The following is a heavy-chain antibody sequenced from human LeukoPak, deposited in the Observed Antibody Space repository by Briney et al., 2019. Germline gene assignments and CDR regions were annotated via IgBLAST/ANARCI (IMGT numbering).Heavy chain of an antibody. D-gene: IGHD6-19*01. Sequence: SDTLSLTCAVYGEPFSGYYWLWLRHPPGKGLEWIGEINHSGSTIYNPSLKSRVTISVDTSKNQFSLKLSSVTAADTAVYYCARELHSSGWYSVYYFDYWGQGTLVTVSS. CDR1: GEPFSGYY. J-gene: IGHJ4*02. V-gene: IGHV4-34*01. CDR3: ARELHSSGWYSVYYFDY. CDR2: INHSGST.